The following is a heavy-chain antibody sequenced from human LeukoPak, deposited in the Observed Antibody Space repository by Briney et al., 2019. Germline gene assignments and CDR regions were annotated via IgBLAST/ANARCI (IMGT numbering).Heavy chain of an antibody. V-gene: IGHV3-23*01. J-gene: IGHJ4*02. CDR2: IPASGGST. CDR1: GFTFSSNV. CDR3: AKESSGGWYFDY. D-gene: IGHD6-19*01. Sequence: GGSLRLSCAASGFTFSSNVMIWVRQAPGKGLEWVSSIPASGGSTYYADSVKGRFTISRDNSKNSLYLQMNSLRAEDTAVYYCAKESSGGWYFDYWGQGTLVTVSS.